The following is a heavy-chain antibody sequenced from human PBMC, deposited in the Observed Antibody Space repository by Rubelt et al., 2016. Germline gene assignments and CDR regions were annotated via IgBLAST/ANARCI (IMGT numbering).Heavy chain of an antibody. CDR3: ARETCYGDYVFCGGMDV. V-gene: IGHV4-39*02. D-gene: IGHD4-17*01. CDR1: GGSISSSSYY. CDR2: IYYSGST. Sequence: QLQLQESGPGLVKPSETLSLTCTVSGGSISSSSYYWGWIRQPPGKGLEWIGSIYYSGSTYYNPSLKSRVTISVDTSKNQFSLKLSSVTAADTAVYYCARETCYGDYVFCGGMDVWGQGTTVTVSS. J-gene: IGHJ6*02.